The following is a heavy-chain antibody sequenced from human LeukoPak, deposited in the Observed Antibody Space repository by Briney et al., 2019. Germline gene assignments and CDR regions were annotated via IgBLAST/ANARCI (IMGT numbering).Heavy chain of an antibody. J-gene: IGHJ4*02. Sequence: GGSLRLSCVASGFTLGDYSMTWVRQAPGKGLEWVSSISRSGKYRHDADSGKGRFTISRDNAKSSLYLDMTNLRAEDTAVYYCARVYGGTGAAFDYWGQGTLLTVSS. CDR3: ARVYGGTGAAFDY. V-gene: IGHV3-21*01. CDR1: GFTLGDYS. D-gene: IGHD4-23*01. CDR2: ISRSGKYR.